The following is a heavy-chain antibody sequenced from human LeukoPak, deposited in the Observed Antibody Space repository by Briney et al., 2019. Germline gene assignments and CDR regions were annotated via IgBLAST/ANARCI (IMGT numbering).Heavy chain of an antibody. Sequence: GGSLRLSCAASGFTCSSYDMHWVRQAPGKGLEWVTVISYDGRNKYYADSVKGRFTISRDNSNLYLQMNSLRAEDTAVYYCAKDCHSSGCLDHWGQGTLVTVSS. V-gene: IGHV3-30*18. J-gene: IGHJ4*02. CDR3: AKDCHSSGCLDH. CDR1: GFTCSSYD. D-gene: IGHD6-19*01. CDR2: ISYDGRNK.